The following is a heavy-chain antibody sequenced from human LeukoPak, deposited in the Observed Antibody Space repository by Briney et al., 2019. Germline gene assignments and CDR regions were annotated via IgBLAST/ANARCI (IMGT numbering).Heavy chain of an antibody. D-gene: IGHD1-7*01. J-gene: IGHJ3*02. CDR1: GGSISSYY. Sequence: KPSETLSLTCTVSGGSISSYYWSWIRQPPGKGLEWIGYIYYSGSTNYNPSLKSRVAISVDTSKNQFSLKLSSVTAADTAVYYCARGELELRGNAFDIWGQGTMVTVSS. CDR3: ARGELELRGNAFDI. CDR2: IYYSGST. V-gene: IGHV4-59*12.